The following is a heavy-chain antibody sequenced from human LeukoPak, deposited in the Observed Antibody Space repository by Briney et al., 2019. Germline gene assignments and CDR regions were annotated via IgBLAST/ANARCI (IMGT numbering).Heavy chain of an antibody. CDR1: GGSISNGGYY. V-gene: IGHV4-31*03. J-gene: IGHJ4*02. D-gene: IGHD3-3*01. Sequence: SETLSLTCTVSGGSISNGGYYWSWIRQHPGEGLEWIGYIYYSGSTYYNPSLKSRVTISVDTSKNQFSLKLSSVTAADTAVYYCARAPPGYYDFWSGYLTGYFDYWGQGTLVTVSS. CDR3: ARAPPGYYDFWSGYLTGYFDY. CDR2: IYYSGST.